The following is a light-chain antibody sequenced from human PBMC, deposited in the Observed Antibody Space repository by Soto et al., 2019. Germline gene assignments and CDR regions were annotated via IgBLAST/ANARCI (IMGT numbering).Light chain of an antibody. V-gene: IGKV1-39*01. CDR1: QSISNF. CDR2: GAS. J-gene: IGKJ4*01. Sequence: DIEMTQSPSSLSASVGDRVTITCRASQSISNFLSWYRKRPGRAPELLIFGASTLQSGVPSRVSGSGSGTDFPLTISRLGPEGFANFRCHQAFTPPLTFGGGTKVEI. CDR3: HQAFTPPLT.